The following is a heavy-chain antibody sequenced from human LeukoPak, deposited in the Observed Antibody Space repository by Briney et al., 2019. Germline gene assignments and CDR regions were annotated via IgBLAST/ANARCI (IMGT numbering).Heavy chain of an antibody. CDR2: ISSDSGTI. J-gene: IGHJ4*02. V-gene: IGHV3-48*01. CDR3: ARDKKGIDY. Sequence: GGSLRLSCAASGFIFSSYAMNWVRQAPGKGLEWIPYISSDSGTIYYADSMKGRFTISRDNARNSLYLQMNSLRAEDTAVYYCARDKKGIDYWGQGTLVTVSS. D-gene: IGHD3-10*01. CDR1: GFIFSSYA.